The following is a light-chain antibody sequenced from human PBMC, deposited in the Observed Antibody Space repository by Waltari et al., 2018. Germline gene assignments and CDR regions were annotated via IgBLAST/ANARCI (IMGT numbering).Light chain of an antibody. CDR3: CSYAGSGTYV. J-gene: IGLJ1*01. Sequence: QSALTQPASVSGSPGQSIPISCTGTSSDVGGYTYVSWYQQHPGKAPKLMIYHVSERPSGVSNRFSGSKSANTASLTIAGLQAEDEADYYCCSYAGSGTYVFGTGTKVTVL. CDR2: HVS. CDR1: SSDVGGYTY. V-gene: IGLV2-23*02.